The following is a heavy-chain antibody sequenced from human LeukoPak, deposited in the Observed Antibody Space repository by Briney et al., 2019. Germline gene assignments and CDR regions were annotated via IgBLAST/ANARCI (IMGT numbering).Heavy chain of an antibody. CDR2: IYDSGST. Sequence: SQTLSLTCTVSGASIRSGDYYWSWIRQPPGKGLEWIGYIYDSGSTYYDPSLKSRITISVDTSENRFSLKLSSVTATDTAVYYCARDCSGGSCYGAFDIWGQGTMVTVSS. V-gene: IGHV4-30-4*01. CDR3: ARDCSGGSCYGAFDI. J-gene: IGHJ3*02. CDR1: GASIRSGDYY. D-gene: IGHD2-15*01.